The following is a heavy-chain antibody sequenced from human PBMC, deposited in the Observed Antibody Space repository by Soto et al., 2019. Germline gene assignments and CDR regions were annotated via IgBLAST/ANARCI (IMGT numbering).Heavy chain of an antibody. Sequence: QVQLVESGGGVVQPGRSLRLSCAASGFTFSSYGIHWVRQAPGKGLEWVAVISYDGSNKYYADSVKGRFTISRDNSKNTLYLQMNSLRAEDTAVYYCAKDARITIFGVTVTVPMDVWGQGTTVTVSS. V-gene: IGHV3-30*18. CDR3: AKDARITIFGVTVTVPMDV. CDR2: ISYDGSNK. J-gene: IGHJ6*02. CDR1: GFTFSSYG. D-gene: IGHD3-3*01.